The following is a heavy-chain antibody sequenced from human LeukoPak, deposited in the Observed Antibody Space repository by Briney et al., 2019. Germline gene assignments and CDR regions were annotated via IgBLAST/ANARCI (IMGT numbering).Heavy chain of an antibody. CDR1: GGSISSYY. J-gene: IGHJ3*02. D-gene: IGHD3-10*01. V-gene: IGHV4-59*01. CDR3: TRDLAGAFDI. CDR2: IYYSGST. Sequence: SETLSLTCTVSGGSISSYYWSWIRQPPGKGLEWIGYIYYSGSTNYNPSLKSRVTISVDTSKNQFSLKLSSVTAADTAVYYCTRDLAGAFDIWGQGTMVTVSS.